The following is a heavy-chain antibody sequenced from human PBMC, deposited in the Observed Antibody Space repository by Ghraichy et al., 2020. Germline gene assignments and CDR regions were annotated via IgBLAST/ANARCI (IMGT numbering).Heavy chain of an antibody. Sequence: GESLNISCAASGFTFSSYGMHWVRQAPGKGLDWVAVISYDGNNRYYADSVKGRFTISRDNSKNTLYLQMNSLRAKDTAVYYCAKGDIVVVPALRYYYMDVWGKGTTVTVSS. V-gene: IGHV3-30*18. D-gene: IGHD2-2*01. CDR2: ISYDGNNR. J-gene: IGHJ6*03. CDR3: AKGDIVVVPALRYYYMDV. CDR1: GFTFSSYG.